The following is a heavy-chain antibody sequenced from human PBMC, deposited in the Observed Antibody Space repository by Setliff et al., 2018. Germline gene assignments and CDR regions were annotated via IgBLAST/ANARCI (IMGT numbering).Heavy chain of an antibody. D-gene: IGHD5-18*01. CDR1: GYSISSDHH. CDR2: IYHSGSA. CDR3: ARDGGNGYGVDAYAGGGFDI. V-gene: IGHV4-38-2*02. J-gene: IGHJ3*02. Sequence: SETLSLTCAVSGYSISSDHHWGWIRQPPGKGLEWIGSIYHSGSAYYNPSLKSRVTISVDTSKNQFSLKLSSVTAADRAVYYCARDGGNGYGVDAYAGGGFDIWGQGTMVTVSS.